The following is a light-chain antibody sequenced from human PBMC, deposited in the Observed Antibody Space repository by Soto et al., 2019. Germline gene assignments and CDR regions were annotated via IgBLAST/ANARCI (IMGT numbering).Light chain of an antibody. CDR1: SSNIGAIYD. V-gene: IGLV1-40*01. CDR3: QSYDSSLRGWV. Sequence: QSVLTQPHSVSGAPGQRVTISCTGSSSNIGAIYDVHGYQQLPGTAPKLLIYGNSNRPSGVPDRFSGSTSGTSSSLAITGLKAEDEADYSCQSYDSSLRGWVFGVGTKLTVL. CDR2: GNS. J-gene: IGLJ3*02.